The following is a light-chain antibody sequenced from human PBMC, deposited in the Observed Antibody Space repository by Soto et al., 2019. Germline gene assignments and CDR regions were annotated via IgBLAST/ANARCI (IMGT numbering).Light chain of an antibody. V-gene: IGKV3-15*01. CDR2: GAT. CDR3: QQYNNWPPCT. CDR1: QRVSSN. Sequence: EIVMTQSPATLSVSPGERATLSCRASQRVSSNLAWYQQKPGQAPRLLIYGATTRDTGIPARISGSGSGTEFTLTITSMQSEDFAVYSCQQYNNWPPCTFGQGTKVEIK. J-gene: IGKJ1*01.